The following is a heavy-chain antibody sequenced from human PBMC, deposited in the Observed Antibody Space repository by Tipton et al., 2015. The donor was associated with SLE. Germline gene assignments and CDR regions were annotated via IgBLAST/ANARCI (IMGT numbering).Heavy chain of an antibody. Sequence: SLRLSCAASGFTFSSYAMHWVRQAPGKGLEWVAVISYDGSNKYYADSVKGRFTISRDNSKNTLYLQMNSLRAEDTAVYYCARLYYDYVWGNKYFDLWGRGTLVTVSS. CDR3: ARLYYDYVWGNKYFDL. D-gene: IGHD3-16*01. V-gene: IGHV3-30*04. CDR2: ISYDGSNK. CDR1: GFTFSSYA. J-gene: IGHJ2*01.